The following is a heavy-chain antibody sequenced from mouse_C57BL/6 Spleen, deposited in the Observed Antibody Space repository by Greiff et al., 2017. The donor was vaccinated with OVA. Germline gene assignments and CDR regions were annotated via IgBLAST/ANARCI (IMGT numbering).Heavy chain of an antibody. Sequence: EVQLQQSGAELVRPGASVKLSCTASGFNIKDDYMHWVKQRPEQGLEWIGWIDPENGDTEYASKFQGKATITADTSSNTAYLQLSSLTSEDTAVYYCTSNWGDVDYWGQGTTLTVSS. CDR3: TSNWGDVDY. D-gene: IGHD4-1*01. CDR2: IDPENGDT. CDR1: GFNIKDDY. J-gene: IGHJ2*01. V-gene: IGHV14-4*01.